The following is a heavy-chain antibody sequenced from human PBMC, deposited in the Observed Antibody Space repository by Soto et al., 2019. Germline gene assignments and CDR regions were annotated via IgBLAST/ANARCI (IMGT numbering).Heavy chain of an antibody. Sequence: EVQLVESGGGLVQPGGSLRLSCAASGFSFSTYDMNWVRQAPGKGLEWVSYISSGGQTIKSTDSVKGRFTISRDNAKNSLYLQMSGLRDEDTVVYYCARDPQRGYSGMDVWGQGTKVTVSS. CDR3: ARDPQRGYSGMDV. CDR2: ISSGGQTI. J-gene: IGHJ6*02. V-gene: IGHV3-48*02. CDR1: GFSFSTYD. D-gene: IGHD2-2*01.